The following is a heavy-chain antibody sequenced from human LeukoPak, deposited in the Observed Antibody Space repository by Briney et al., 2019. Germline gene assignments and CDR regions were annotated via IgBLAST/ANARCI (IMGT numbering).Heavy chain of an antibody. V-gene: IGHV4-59*02. D-gene: IGHD7-27*01. Sequence: SETLSLTCTVSGASVTDYYWSWIRQSPGKGLEWISYIHHSGNSDHNPSLRSRVTTSLDTFKNQFSLNLISVTAADTAVYYCTRGHWGLQSWSQGTLVTVSS. CDR2: IHHSGNS. CDR1: GASVTDYY. J-gene: IGHJ5*02. CDR3: TRGHWGLQS.